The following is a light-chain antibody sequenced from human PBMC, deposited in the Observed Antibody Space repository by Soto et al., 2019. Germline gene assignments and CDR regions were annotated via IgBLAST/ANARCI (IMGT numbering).Light chain of an antibody. CDR2: GAS. CDR1: QGIKNY. Sequence: DIQMTQSPSSLSASVGDRVTITCRASQGIKNYLAWYQQKPGKVPTLLIYGASTLHSGVPSRFSGSGSGTDFTLTISSLQPEDVATYYCQKDDSAPRTFGQGTKVEIK. CDR3: QKDDSAPRT. J-gene: IGKJ1*01. V-gene: IGKV1-27*01.